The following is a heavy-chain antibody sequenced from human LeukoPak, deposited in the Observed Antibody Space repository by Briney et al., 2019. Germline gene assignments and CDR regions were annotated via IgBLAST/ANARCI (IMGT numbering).Heavy chain of an antibody. D-gene: IGHD3-9*01. CDR2: IYYSGST. CDR1: GGXISSGGYY. V-gene: IGHV4-31*03. CDR3: ARRLADRYSYFDY. Sequence: SETLSLTCTVSGGXISSGGYYWGWIRPHPGKGLEWIGYIYYSGSTYYNPSLKSRVTISVDTSKNQFSLKLSSVTAADTAVYYCARRLADRYSYFDYWGQGTLVTVSS. J-gene: IGHJ4*02.